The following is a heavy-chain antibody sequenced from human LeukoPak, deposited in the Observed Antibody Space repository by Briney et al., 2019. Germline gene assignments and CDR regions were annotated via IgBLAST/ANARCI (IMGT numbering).Heavy chain of an antibody. CDR3: ARTGIFGVVRGAFDI. V-gene: IGHV3-73*01. J-gene: IGHJ3*02. D-gene: IGHD3-3*01. Sequence: GGSLRLSCAASGFTFSGSAMHWVRQASGKGLEWVGRIRSKANSYATAYAASVKGRFTISRDDSKNTLYLQMNSLRAEDTAVYYCARTGIFGVVRGAFDIWGQGTMVTVSS. CDR1: GFTFSGSA. CDR2: IRSKANSYAT.